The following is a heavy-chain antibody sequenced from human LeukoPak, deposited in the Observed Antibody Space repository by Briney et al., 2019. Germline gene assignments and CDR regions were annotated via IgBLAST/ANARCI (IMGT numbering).Heavy chain of an antibody. V-gene: IGHV3-23*01. CDR2: ISGSGGST. Sequence: GRSLRLSCAASGFTFSSYGMSWVRQAPGKGLEWVSAISGSGGSTYYADSVKGRFTISRDNSKNTLYLQMNSLRAEDTAVYYCAKVLGYSSSWYHPLPRYYYYMDVWGKGTTVTVSS. CDR1: GFTFSSYG. CDR3: AKVLGYSSSWYHPLPRYYYYMDV. J-gene: IGHJ6*03. D-gene: IGHD6-13*01.